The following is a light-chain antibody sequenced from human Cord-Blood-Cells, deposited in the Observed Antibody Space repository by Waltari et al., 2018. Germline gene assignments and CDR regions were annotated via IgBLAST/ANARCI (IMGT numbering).Light chain of an antibody. CDR2: AAS. CDR3: QQSYSTPRT. CDR1: QSISSY. Sequence: DIQMTQSPSYLSASVGDRVPITCRASQSISSYLNWYQQKPGHAPKLLIYAASSLQSGVPSRFSGSGAGTDFTLTISSLQPEEFATYYCQQSYSTPRTFGQGTKVEIK. J-gene: IGKJ1*01. V-gene: IGKV1-39*01.